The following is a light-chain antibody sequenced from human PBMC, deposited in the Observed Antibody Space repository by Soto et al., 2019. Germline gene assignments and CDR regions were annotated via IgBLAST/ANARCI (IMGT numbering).Light chain of an antibody. V-gene: IGLV2-14*03. CDR1: SSDVGGYNY. CDR2: DVT. Sequence: QSVLTQPASVSGSPGQSITISCTGTSSDVGGYNYVSWYQHHPGKAPKLIIYDVTNRPSGVSNPFSGSKSGNTASLTISGLQAEDEADYYCCSYAGSSVYVFGTGTKVTVL. J-gene: IGLJ1*01. CDR3: CSYAGSSVYV.